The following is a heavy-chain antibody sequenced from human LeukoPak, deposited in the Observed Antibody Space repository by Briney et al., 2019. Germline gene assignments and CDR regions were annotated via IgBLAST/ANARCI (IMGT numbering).Heavy chain of an antibody. V-gene: IGHV4-4*07. J-gene: IGHJ3*02. CDR1: GGSISSYY. Sequence: SETLSLTCTVSGGSISSYYWSWIRQPAGKGLEWIGRIYTSGSTNYNPSLKSRVTMSVDTSKNQFSLKLSSVTAADTAVYYCARAASPTTIFGVAWGAFDIWGQGTMVTVSS. CDR3: ARAASPTTIFGVAWGAFDI. CDR2: IYTSGST. D-gene: IGHD3-3*01.